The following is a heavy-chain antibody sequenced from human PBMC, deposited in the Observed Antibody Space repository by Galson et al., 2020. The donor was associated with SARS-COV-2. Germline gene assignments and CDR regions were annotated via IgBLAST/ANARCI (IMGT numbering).Heavy chain of an antibody. J-gene: IGHJ3*01. D-gene: IGHD5-18*01. Sequence: SETLSLTCSVSGSSIGSDDYYWSWIRQHPGKGLEWIGYMYNSGNTYYNPSLKSRVSISGDTSKNQFSLKLRSVTAADTAVYHCARTGYIYGADAFDVWGQGTMVTVSS. CDR3: ARTGYIYGADAFDV. CDR1: GSSIGSDDYY. CDR2: MYNSGNT. V-gene: IGHV4-31*03.